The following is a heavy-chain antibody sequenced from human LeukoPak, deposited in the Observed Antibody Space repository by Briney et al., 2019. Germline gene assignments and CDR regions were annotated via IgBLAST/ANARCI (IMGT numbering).Heavy chain of an antibody. CDR3: AKDHPHDYGDFVTFDY. J-gene: IGHJ4*02. Sequence: GGSLRLSCAASGFTFSSYAMSWVRQAPGKGLEWVSATSGSGGSTYYADSVKGRFTISRDNSKNTLYLQMNSLRAEDTAVYYCAKDHPHDYGDFVTFDYWGQGTLVTVSS. CDR1: GFTFSSYA. D-gene: IGHD4-17*01. CDR2: TSGSGGST. V-gene: IGHV3-23*01.